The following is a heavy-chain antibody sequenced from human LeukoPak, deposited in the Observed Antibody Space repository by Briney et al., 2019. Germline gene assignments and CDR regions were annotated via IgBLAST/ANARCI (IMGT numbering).Heavy chain of an antibody. Sequence: PSQTLSLTCVVSGDSVSSNSAAWDWIRQSPSRGLEWLGRTYYRSRWYSYSAASVKSRIIINPDTSKNQFSLQLNSVTPEDTAVYYCARGPGPLLHWGQGILVTVSS. CDR1: GDSVSSNSAA. CDR3: ARGPGPLLH. V-gene: IGHV6-1*01. CDR2: TYYRSRWYS. J-gene: IGHJ4*02.